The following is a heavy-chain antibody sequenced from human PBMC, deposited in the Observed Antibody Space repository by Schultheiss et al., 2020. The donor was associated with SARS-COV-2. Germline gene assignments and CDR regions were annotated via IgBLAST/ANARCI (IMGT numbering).Heavy chain of an antibody. D-gene: IGHD6-19*01. CDR2: ISYDGSNK. Sequence: GGSLRLSCAASGFTFSSYEMNWVRQAPGKGLEWVAVISYDGSNKYYADSVKGRFTISRDNSKNTLYLQMNSLRAEDTAVYYCASPDSSGWTEREAWFDPWGQGTLVTVSS. V-gene: IGHV3-30-3*01. CDR3: ASPDSSGWTEREAWFDP. CDR1: GFTFSSYE. J-gene: IGHJ5*02.